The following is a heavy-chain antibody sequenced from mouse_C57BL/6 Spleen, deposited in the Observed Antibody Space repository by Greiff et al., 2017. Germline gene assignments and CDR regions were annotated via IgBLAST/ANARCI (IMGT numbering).Heavy chain of an antibody. V-gene: IGHV1-81*01. Sequence: QVQLQQSGADLARPGASVKLSCKASGYTFTSYGISWVKQRTGKGLEWIGEIYPRSGNTYYNEKFKGKATLTADKSSSTAYMELRSLTSEDSAVYFCARSDYYGSSQAWFAYWGQGTLVTVSA. D-gene: IGHD1-1*01. CDR3: ARSDYYGSSQAWFAY. CDR2: IYPRSGNT. CDR1: GYTFTSYG. J-gene: IGHJ3*01.